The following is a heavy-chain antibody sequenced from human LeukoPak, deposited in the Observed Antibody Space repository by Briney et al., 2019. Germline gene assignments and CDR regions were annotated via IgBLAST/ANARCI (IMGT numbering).Heavy chain of an antibody. J-gene: IGHJ6*02. V-gene: IGHV1-69*04. CDR1: GGTFSSYA. Sequence: SVKVSCKASGGTFSSYAISWVRQAPGQGLEWMGRIIPILGIANYPQKFQGRVTITADKSTSTAYMELSSLRSEDTAVYYCARVSGVLRSRGVDVWGQGTTVTVSS. CDR2: IIPILGIA. D-gene: IGHD3-3*01. CDR3: ARVSGVLRSRGVDV.